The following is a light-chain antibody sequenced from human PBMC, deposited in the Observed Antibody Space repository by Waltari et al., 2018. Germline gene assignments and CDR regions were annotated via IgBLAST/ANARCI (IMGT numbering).Light chain of an antibody. CDR1: STTIGRSY. Sequence: QSVLTQPPSASGTPGRRVTISCSRRSTTIGRSYVCWYQQLPGTAPKRLIYRNNQRPSGVPDRFSGSKSGTSASLAISGLRSEDEADYYCASWDDNLSGWVFGGGTKLTVL. J-gene: IGLJ3*02. CDR2: RNN. V-gene: IGLV1-47*01. CDR3: ASWDDNLSGWV.